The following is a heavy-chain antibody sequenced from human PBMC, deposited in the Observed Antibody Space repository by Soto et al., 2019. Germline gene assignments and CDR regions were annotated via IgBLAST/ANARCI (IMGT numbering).Heavy chain of an antibody. CDR1: GGSVSSGDYY. CDR2: IYYSGST. D-gene: IGHD5-18*01. Sequence: LSLTCSVSGGSVSSGDYYWSWIRQPPGKGLEWTGYIYYSGSTNYNPSLKSRVTISVDTSKNVFSLKLSSVTAADTAVYYCARIPVDTAMIYWLDPWGQGTLVTVSS. V-gene: IGHV4-61*08. CDR3: ARIPVDTAMIYWLDP. J-gene: IGHJ5*02.